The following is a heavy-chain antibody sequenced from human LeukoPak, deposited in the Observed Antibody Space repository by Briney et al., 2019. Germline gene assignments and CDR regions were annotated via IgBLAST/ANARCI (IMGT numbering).Heavy chain of an antibody. V-gene: IGHV4-39*01. CDR3: ASLGENYDYVWGSYRPDY. CDR1: GGSISSSSYY. J-gene: IGHJ4*02. Sequence: SETLSLTCTVSGGSISSSSYYWGWIRQPPGKGLERIGSIYYSGSTYYNPSLKSRVTISVDTSKNQFSLKLSSVTAADTAVYYCASLGENYDYVWGSYRPDYWGQGTLVTVSS. CDR2: IYYSGST. D-gene: IGHD3-16*02.